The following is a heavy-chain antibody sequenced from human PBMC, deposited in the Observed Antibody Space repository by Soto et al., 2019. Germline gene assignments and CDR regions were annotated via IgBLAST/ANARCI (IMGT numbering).Heavy chain of an antibody. J-gene: IGHJ6*02. D-gene: IGHD3-3*01. Sequence: QVQLVQSGAEVKKPGASVKVSCKASGYTFTSYDINWVRQATGQGLEWMGWMNPNSGNTGYAQKFEGRVNMTRNTSISTAYMELSSRRSEDTAVYYCARVLSWASYYDFWSGYYNYYYYGMDVWGQGTTVTVSS. CDR1: GYTFTSYD. V-gene: IGHV1-8*01. CDR3: ARVLSWASYYDFWSGYYNYYYYGMDV. CDR2: MNPNSGNT.